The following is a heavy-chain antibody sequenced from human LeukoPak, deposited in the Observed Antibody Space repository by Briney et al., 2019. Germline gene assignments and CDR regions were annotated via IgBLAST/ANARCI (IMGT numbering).Heavy chain of an antibody. CDR3: ARSGRLGGYSYEYYMDV. J-gene: IGHJ6*03. V-gene: IGHV4-59*08. Sequence: SETLSLTCTVSGGSISSYYWSWIRQPPGKGLEWIGYIYYSGSTNYNPSLKGRVTISVDTSKNQFSLKLSSVTAADTAVYYCARSGRLGGYSYEYYMDVWGKGTTVTVSS. CDR2: IYYSGST. CDR1: GGSISSYY. D-gene: IGHD5-18*01.